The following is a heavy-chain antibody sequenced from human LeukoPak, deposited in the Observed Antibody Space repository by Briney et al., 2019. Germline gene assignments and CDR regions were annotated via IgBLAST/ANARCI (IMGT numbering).Heavy chain of an antibody. V-gene: IGHV1-69*01. CDR3: ARALIAVARLYYGMDV. CDR1: GGTFSSYA. J-gene: IGHJ6*02. CDR2: IIPIFGTA. Sequence: SVKVSCKASGGTFSSYAISWVRQAPGQGLEWMGGIIPIFGTANYAQKFQGRVTITADESTSTAYMELSSLRSEDTAVYYRARALIAVARLYYGMDVWGQGTTVTVSS. D-gene: IGHD6-19*01.